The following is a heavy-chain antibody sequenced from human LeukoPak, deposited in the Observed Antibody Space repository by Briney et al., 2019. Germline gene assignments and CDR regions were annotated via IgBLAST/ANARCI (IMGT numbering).Heavy chain of an antibody. Sequence: ASVKVSCKASGYTFTSYGISWVRQAPGQGLEWMGWISAYNGNTNYAQKLEGRVTMTTDTSTSTAYMELRSLRSDDTAVYYCAIHNYYYYGMDVWGQGTTVTVSS. CDR3: AIHNYYYYGMDV. CDR1: GYTFTSYG. J-gene: IGHJ6*02. V-gene: IGHV1-18*01. CDR2: ISAYNGNT.